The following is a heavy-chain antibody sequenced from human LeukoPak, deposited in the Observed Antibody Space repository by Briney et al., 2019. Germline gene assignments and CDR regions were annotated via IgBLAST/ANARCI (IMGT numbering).Heavy chain of an antibody. CDR1: GGTFSSYA. D-gene: IGHD3-22*01. V-gene: IGHV1-69*05. J-gene: IGHJ3*02. Sequence: ASVEVSCKASGGTFSSYAISWVRQAPGQGLEWMGRIIPIFGTANYAQKFQGRVTITTDESTSTAYMELSSLRSEDTAVYYCARSKWLFMFDIWGQGTMVTVSS. CDR2: IIPIFGTA. CDR3: ARSKWLFMFDI.